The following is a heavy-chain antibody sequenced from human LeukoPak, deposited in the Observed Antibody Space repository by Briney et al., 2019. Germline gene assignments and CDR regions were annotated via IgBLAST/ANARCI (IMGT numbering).Heavy chain of an antibody. Sequence: GASVKVSCKASGYTFTSYYMHWVRQAPGQGLEWMGIVNPSGGSTSYAQKFQGRVTMTRDTSTSTVYMELSSLRSEDTAVYYCARVVAVAGTSDYWGQGTLVTVSS. J-gene: IGHJ4*02. CDR1: GYTFTSYY. V-gene: IGHV1-46*01. CDR2: VNPSGGST. D-gene: IGHD6-19*01. CDR3: ARVVAVAGTSDY.